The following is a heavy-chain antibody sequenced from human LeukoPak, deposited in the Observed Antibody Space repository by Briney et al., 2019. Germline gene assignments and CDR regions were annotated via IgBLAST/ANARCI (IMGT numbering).Heavy chain of an antibody. CDR1: GYTFTSYG. CDR3: ARLLYGGSTEANKNDY. Sequence: ASVKVSCKASGYTFTSYGISWVRQAPGQGLEWMGRSIPILGIANYAQKFQGRVTITADKSTSTAYMELSSLRSEDTAVYYCARLLYGGSTEANKNDYWGQGTLVTVSS. V-gene: IGHV1-69*04. CDR2: SIPILGIA. J-gene: IGHJ4*02. D-gene: IGHD4-17*01.